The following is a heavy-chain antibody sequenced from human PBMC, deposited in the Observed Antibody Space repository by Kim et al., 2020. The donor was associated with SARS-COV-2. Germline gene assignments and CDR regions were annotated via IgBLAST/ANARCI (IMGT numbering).Heavy chain of an antibody. V-gene: IGHV3-33*01. J-gene: IGHJ4*02. CDR3: ARDRGGGSSYFDY. Sequence: GGSLRLSCAVSGFTFSSYGMHWVRQAPGKGLEWVAVIWYDGSNKYYADSVKGRFTISSDNSKNTLYLQMNSLRAEDTAVYYCARDRGGGSSYFDYWGQGTLVTVSS. CDR2: IWYDGSNK. D-gene: IGHD2-15*01. CDR1: GFTFSSYG.